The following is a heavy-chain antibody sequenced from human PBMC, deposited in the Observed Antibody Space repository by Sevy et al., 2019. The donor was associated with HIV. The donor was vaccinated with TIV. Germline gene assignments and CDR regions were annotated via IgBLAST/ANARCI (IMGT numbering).Heavy chain of an antibody. Sequence: LLQLRKTLSLTCTVSGGSVSSGSYFWSWIRQPPGKGLEWIAYIYYSGSTNYNPSLKSRVTISVDTSKNQFSLKLSAVTAADTAVYYCAREYAEMHKYGMDVWGQGTTVTVSS. CDR2: IYYSGST. D-gene: IGHD2-2*01. J-gene: IGHJ6*02. V-gene: IGHV4-61*01. CDR1: GGSVSSGSYF. CDR3: AREYAEMHKYGMDV.